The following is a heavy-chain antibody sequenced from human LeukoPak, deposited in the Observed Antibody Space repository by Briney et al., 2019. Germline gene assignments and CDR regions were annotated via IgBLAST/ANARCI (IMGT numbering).Heavy chain of an antibody. J-gene: IGHJ3*01. Sequence: GESLKISCKGSEYSFTSYWIGWVRQMPGKGLEWMGIVYPRDCDTRYSLSFQGQVTIVADKYISPDSLQWSSLKASGTAMYYCVRPEDSTSSVSAFHVWGQGTMVIVSS. CDR3: VRPEDSTSSVSAFHV. D-gene: IGHD6-6*01. CDR1: EYSFTSYW. CDR2: VYPRDCDT. V-gene: IGHV5-51*01.